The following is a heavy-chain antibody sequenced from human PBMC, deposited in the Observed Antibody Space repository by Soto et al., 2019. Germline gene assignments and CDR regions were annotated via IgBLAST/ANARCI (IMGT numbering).Heavy chain of an antibody. V-gene: IGHV3-23*01. D-gene: IGHD1-26*01. CDR2: ISGSGGST. J-gene: IGHJ4*02. CDR1: GFTFSSYA. Sequence: EVQLLASGGGLVQPGGSLRLSCAASGFTFSSYAMRWVRQAPVTGLEWVSAISGSGGSTYYADSVKGRFTISRDNSKNALYLQINSLRDEDTAVYYCASLGSGSYYDYWGQGTLVTVSS. CDR3: ASLGSGSYYDY.